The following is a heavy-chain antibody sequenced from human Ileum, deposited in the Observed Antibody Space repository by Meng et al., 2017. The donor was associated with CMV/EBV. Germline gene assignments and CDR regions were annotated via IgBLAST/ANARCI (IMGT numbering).Heavy chain of an antibody. D-gene: IGHD1-26*01. Sequence: SCKTSGYTFTSNNISWVRQAPGQGPEWMGWIDTNTGNPTYAQGFTGRFVFSLDTSVNTAYLQISSLKAEDTAVYYCARDGLSGRYFDYWGQGTLVTVSS. J-gene: IGHJ4*02. CDR3: ARDGLSGRYFDY. CDR2: IDTNTGNP. CDR1: GYTFTSNN. V-gene: IGHV7-4-1*02.